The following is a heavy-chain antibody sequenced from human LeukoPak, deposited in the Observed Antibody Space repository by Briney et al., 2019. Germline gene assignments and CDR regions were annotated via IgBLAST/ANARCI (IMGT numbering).Heavy chain of an antibody. CDR1: GYTFSNYG. V-gene: IGHV1-18*04. CDR3: ARWYCSSTSCYAGAFDM. Sequence: ASVRVSCKASGYTFSNYGISWVRQAPGQGLEWMGWISPYNDYTNYAQKLQGRVTMTTDTSTSTGYMELRSLRSDDTAVYYCARWYCSSTSCYAGAFDMWGQGTMVTVSS. J-gene: IGHJ3*02. CDR2: ISPYNDYT. D-gene: IGHD2-2*01.